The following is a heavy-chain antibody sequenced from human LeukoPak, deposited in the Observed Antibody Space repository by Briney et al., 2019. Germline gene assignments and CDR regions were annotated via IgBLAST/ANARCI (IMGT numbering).Heavy chain of an antibody. Sequence: PGGSLRLSCAASGFTFSDYYMIWIRQAPGKGLESVSYIPISGSTIYYADSVKGRFTFSRDNAKNSLYLQMNSLRAEDTAVYYCARVRREVATIGFDYWGQGTPVTVSS. J-gene: IGHJ4*02. CDR1: GFTFSDYY. V-gene: IGHV3-11*04. D-gene: IGHD5-12*01. CDR2: IPISGSTI. CDR3: ARVRREVATIGFDY.